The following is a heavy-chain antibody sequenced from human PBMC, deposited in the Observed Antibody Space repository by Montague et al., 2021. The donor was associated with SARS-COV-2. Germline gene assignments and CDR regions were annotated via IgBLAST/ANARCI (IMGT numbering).Heavy chain of an antibody. CDR3: VRDPAPSGSGTFYDY. CDR1: GXSVSHDF. D-gene: IGHD1-26*01. J-gene: IGHJ4*02. V-gene: IGHV4-59*02. CDR2: VYYSRSS. Sequence: SETLSLTCTVSGXSVSHDFWTWIRQPPGKGLEWFGYVYYSRSSSYNPSLTGRVSIAVDTSKNQFSLRLSTVTAADTAIYYCVRDPAPSGSGTFYDYWGQGTMVAVSS.